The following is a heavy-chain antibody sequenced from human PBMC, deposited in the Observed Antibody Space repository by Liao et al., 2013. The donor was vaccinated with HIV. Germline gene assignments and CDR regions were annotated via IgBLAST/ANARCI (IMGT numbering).Heavy chain of an antibody. CDR2: SIPVGAP. J-gene: IGHJ5*02. V-gene: IGHV4-4*07. Sequence: QLRLQESGPGLVKPSETLSLSCTVSGDSISSNNNYWSSDPGSPPGRDWSGLGVSIPVGAPTYNPSLKSRVTMSVEHVQEPVLPEVELCDRRGTRSVYYCASRGGPDWYCSRTSCFFDPWGQGTLVT. CDR3: ASRGGPDWYCSRTSCFFDP. D-gene: IGHD2-2*01. CDR1: GDSISSNNNY.